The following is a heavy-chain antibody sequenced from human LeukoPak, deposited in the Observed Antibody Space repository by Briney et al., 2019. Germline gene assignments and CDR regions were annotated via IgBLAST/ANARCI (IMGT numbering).Heavy chain of an antibody. CDR2: IYHSGST. D-gene: IGHD6-19*01. CDR3: ARHGYSSGWYDY. CDR1: GGSISSSNW. V-gene: IGHV4-4*02. Sequence: SETLPLTCAVSGGSISSSNWWSWVRQPPGKGLEWIGEIYHSGSTNYNPSLKSRVTISVDKSKNQFSLKLSSVTAADTAVYYCARHGYSSGWYDYWGQGTLVTVSS. J-gene: IGHJ4*02.